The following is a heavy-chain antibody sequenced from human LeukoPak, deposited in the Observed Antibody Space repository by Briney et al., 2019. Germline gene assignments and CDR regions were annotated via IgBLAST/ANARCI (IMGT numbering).Heavy chain of an antibody. Sequence: PSETLSLTCAVSGGSISSGGYSWSWIRQPPGKGLEWIGYIYYSGSTYYNPSLKSRVTISVDTSKNQFSLKLSSVTAADTAVYYCARDLEMATINWGQGTLVTVSS. CDR1: GGSISSGGYS. D-gene: IGHD5-24*01. V-gene: IGHV4-30-4*07. CDR2: IYYSGST. CDR3: ARDLEMATIN. J-gene: IGHJ4*02.